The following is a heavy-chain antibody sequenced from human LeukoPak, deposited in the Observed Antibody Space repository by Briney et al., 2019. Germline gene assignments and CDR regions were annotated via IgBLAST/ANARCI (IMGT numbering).Heavy chain of an antibody. J-gene: IGHJ4*02. Sequence: GRSLGLSCAASGFTFSSYGMHWVRQAPGKGLEWVAVIWYDGSNKYYADSVKGRFTISRDNSKNTLYLQMNSLRAEDTAVYYCARGGRYCSSTSCYPDFDYWGQGTLVTVSS. CDR3: ARGGRYCSSTSCYPDFDY. CDR2: IWYDGSNK. D-gene: IGHD2-2*01. V-gene: IGHV3-33*01. CDR1: GFTFSSYG.